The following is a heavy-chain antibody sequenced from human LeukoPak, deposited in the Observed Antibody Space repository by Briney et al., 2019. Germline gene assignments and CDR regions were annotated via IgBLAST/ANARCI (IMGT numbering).Heavy chain of an antibody. CDR2: INHDGSST. D-gene: IGHD3-22*01. Sequence: GGTLRLSCAASGFTFSSYGMSWVRQAPGKGLVWVSRINHDGSSTNYADSVKGRFTISRDNAKNTLYLQMNSLRAEDTAVYYCVRDWGYDSSGYWQKYFDTWGQGTLVTVSS. CDR1: GFTFSSYG. J-gene: IGHJ4*02. CDR3: VRDWGYDSSGYWQKYFDT. V-gene: IGHV3-74*01.